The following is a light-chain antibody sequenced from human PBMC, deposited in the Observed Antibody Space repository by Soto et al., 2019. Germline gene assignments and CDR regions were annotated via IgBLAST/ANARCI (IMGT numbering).Light chain of an antibody. Sequence: EIVLTQSPATLSLSPGERATLSCRASQSFSSYLAWYQQKPGQAPRLLIYDASKRATGIPARFSGRGSGTAFTLTISGLEPEDFAVYYCQQRSNWPPVSTFGQGTRLEI. CDR2: DAS. CDR3: QQRSNWPPVST. J-gene: IGKJ5*01. V-gene: IGKV3-11*01. CDR1: QSFSSY.